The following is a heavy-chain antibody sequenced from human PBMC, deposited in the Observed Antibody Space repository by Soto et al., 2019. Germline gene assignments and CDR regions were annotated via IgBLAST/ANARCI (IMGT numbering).Heavy chain of an antibody. J-gene: IGHJ4*02. CDR2: INSSSSDS. D-gene: IGHD2-8*01. CDR1: GYTFTGYT. Sequence: QAHLVQSGAVVKKPGASVKVSCKASGYTFTGYTFHWVRQAPGQGLEWMAWINSSSSDSSFAPKIQGRVTVTMDAPSSTAYMELTRLRSDDTAVYYCATEMATIKGFFDKWGQGTPVAVSS. V-gene: IGHV1-2*02. CDR3: ATEMATIKGFFDK.